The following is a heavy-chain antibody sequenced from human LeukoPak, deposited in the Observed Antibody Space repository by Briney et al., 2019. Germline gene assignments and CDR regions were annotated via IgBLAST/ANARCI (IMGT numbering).Heavy chain of an antibody. J-gene: IGHJ4*02. CDR3: ARAVGDSGYGRFNDY. V-gene: IGHV4-59*01. D-gene: IGHD5-12*01. CDR1: VGSIGPSY. Sequence: SETLSLTGPFPVGSIGPSYWAWIRQPPGKELGGIGISYYNGNTNYNPSLKSRFTISLDTSKNQFSLRLSSVTAADTAVYYCARAVGDSGYGRFNDYWGQGILVTVSS. CDR2: SYYNGNT.